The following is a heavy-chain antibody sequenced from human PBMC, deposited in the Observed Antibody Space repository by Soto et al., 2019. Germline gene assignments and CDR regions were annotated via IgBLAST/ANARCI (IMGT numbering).Heavy chain of an antibody. CDR2: IYWDDDK. J-gene: IGHJ4*02. CDR1: GFSLTTSGVG. CDR3: APRGRFTGGFGEFHFDY. V-gene: IGHV2-5*02. D-gene: IGHD3-10*01. Sequence: QITLKESGPTLVKPTQPLTLTCTFSGFSLTTSGVGVGWIRQPPGKALEWLALIYWDDDKRYSASLKSRLTVSRDTSKNQVVLTMTKMDTVDTATYFCAPRGRFTGGFGEFHFDYWGQGTLVTVSS.